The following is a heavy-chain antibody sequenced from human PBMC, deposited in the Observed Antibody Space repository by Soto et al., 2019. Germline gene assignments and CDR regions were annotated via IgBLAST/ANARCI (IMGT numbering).Heavy chain of an antibody. V-gene: IGHV1-69*08. CDR1: GGTFSSYT. CDR2: IIPILGIA. D-gene: IGHD1-1*01. CDR3: ARDCPQANLGY. Sequence: QVRLGQSGAEVKKTGSSVKVSCKASGGTFSSYTISWVRQAPGQGLEWMGRIIPILGIANYAQKFQGRVTITADKSTSTAYMELISLRSEDTAVYYCARDCPQANLGYWGQGTLVTVSS. J-gene: IGHJ4*02.